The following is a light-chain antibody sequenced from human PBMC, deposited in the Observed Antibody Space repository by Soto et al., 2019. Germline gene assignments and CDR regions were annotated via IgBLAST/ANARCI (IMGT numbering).Light chain of an antibody. J-gene: IGKJ1*01. Sequence: DIVMTQSPDSLAVSLGGWATINCKSSQSVLYSSNNKNYLAWYQQKPGQPPKLLIYGASTRESGVPDRFSGSGSETDFTLTISRLQAEDVAVYYCQQYYGTPRTFGQGTKVEIK. CDR3: QQYYGTPRT. CDR1: QSVLYSSNNKNY. CDR2: GAS. V-gene: IGKV4-1*01.